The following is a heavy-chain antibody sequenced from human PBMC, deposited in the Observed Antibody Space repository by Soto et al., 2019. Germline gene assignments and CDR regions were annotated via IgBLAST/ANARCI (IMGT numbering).Heavy chain of an antibody. Sequence: EEQLLESGGGLVRPGGSLRLSCAASAFTSRSYAMSWVRQAPGKGLEWVSAITASADTTYYADSVKGRFTISRDNSKNTLYLRMNSLRAEDTAVYYCAKVRPLWDCTSTSCLGAFDIWGQGTMVTVS. CDR1: AFTSRSYA. CDR3: AKVRPLWDCTSTSCLGAFDI. D-gene: IGHD2-2*01. J-gene: IGHJ3*02. V-gene: IGHV3-23*01. CDR2: ITASADTT.